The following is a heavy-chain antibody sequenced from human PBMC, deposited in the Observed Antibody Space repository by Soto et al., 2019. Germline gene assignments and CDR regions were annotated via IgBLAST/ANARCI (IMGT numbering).Heavy chain of an antibody. D-gene: IGHD2-2*01. V-gene: IGHV3-30-3*01. CDR2: ISYDGSNK. Sequence: QVQLVESGGGVVQPGRSLRLSCAASGFTFSSYTMHWVRQAPGKGLEWVAVISYDGSNKYYADSVKGRFTISRDDSKNPLYLQMNSLRAEDTAVYYCARGQRGAFDIWGQGTLVTVSS. J-gene: IGHJ3*02. CDR3: ARGQRGAFDI. CDR1: GFTFSSYT.